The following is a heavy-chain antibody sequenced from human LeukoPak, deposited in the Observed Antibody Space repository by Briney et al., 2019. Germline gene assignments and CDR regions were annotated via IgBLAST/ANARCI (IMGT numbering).Heavy chain of an antibody. Sequence: GGSLRLSCAASGFTVSSNYMSWVRQGPGKGLEWVSTIYSGGGTYYADSVKGRFTISRDNSKNTLYLQMNSLRADDTAVYYCGGITRYYFDYWGQGTLVTVSS. CDR3: GGITRYYFDY. CDR2: IYSGGGT. J-gene: IGHJ4*02. D-gene: IGHD4-23*01. V-gene: IGHV3-66*01. CDR1: GFTVSSNY.